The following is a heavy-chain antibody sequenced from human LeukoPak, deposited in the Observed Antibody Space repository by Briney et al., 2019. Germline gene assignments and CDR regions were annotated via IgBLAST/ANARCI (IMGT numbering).Heavy chain of an antibody. Sequence: PGGSLRLSCAASGFTFSSYGMHWVRQAPGKGLEWVAVISYDGSNKYYADSVKGRFTTSRDNSKNTLYLQTNSLRAEDTAVYYCAKERVVYYYYYGMDVWGQGTTVTVSS. CDR3: AKERVVYYYYYGMDV. CDR1: GFTFSSYG. J-gene: IGHJ6*02. V-gene: IGHV3-30*18. D-gene: IGHD2-15*01. CDR2: ISYDGSNK.